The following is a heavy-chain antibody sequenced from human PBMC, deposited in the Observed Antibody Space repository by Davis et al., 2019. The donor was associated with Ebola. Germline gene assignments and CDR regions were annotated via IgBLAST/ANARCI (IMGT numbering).Heavy chain of an antibody. D-gene: IGHD6-19*01. CDR1: GYKFTTSY. Sequence: ASVKGSCKASGYKFTTSYIYWVRQAPGQGLEWMGMINPSGGSPTYAQKFQGRVTMTRDTSTSTIYMEVTSLSSEDTAVYYCARVGYQWNYRAFLDYWGQGTLVTVSS. CDR3: ARVGYQWNYRAFLDY. CDR2: INPSGGSP. V-gene: IGHV1-46*01. J-gene: IGHJ4*02.